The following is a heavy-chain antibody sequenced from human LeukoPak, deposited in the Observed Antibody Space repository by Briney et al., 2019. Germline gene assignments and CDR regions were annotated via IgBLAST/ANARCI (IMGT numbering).Heavy chain of an antibody. CDR3: ARACTSCYLEGAPFDY. CDR1: GYTFTSYY. J-gene: IGHJ4*02. V-gene: IGHV1-46*01. D-gene: IGHD2-2*01. Sequence: ASVKVSCKASGYTFTSYYMHWVRQAPGQGLEWMGIINPSGGSTSYAQKFQGRVTMTRDTSTSTVYMELSSLRSEDTAVYYCARACTSCYLEGAPFDYWGQGTLVTVSS. CDR2: INPSGGST.